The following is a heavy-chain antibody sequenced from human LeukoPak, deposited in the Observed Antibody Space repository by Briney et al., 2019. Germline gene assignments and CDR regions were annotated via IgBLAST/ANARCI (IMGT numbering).Heavy chain of an antibody. CDR3: ARVLRRYFDWKGYYYYYMDV. D-gene: IGHD3-9*01. V-gene: IGHV3-74*01. CDR1: GFTFSSYW. Sequence: PGGSLRLSCAASGFTFSSYWMHWVRQAPGKGLVWVSRINSDGSGTTYAGSVKGRFTISRDNAKNTLYLQMNSLGAEDTAVYYCARVLRRYFDWKGYYYYYMDVWGKGTTVTVSS. CDR2: INSDGSGT. J-gene: IGHJ6*03.